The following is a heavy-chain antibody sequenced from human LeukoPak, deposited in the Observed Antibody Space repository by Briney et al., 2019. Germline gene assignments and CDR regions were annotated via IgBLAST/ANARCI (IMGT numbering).Heavy chain of an antibody. J-gene: IGHJ3*02. D-gene: IGHD3-3*01. CDR2: ISGSAVST. CDR1: GLTFSTYG. Sequence: GGSLRLSCAASGLTFSTYGMTWVRQAPGKGLEWVSAISGSAVSTFYADSVKGRFTISRDNSKNTLYLQMNSLRAEGTAVYYCARSRLSGINDAFDIWGQGTMVTVSS. CDR3: ARSRLSGINDAFDI. V-gene: IGHV3-23*01.